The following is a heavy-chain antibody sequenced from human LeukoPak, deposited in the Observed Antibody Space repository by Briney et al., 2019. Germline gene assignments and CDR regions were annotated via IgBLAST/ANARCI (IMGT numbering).Heavy chain of an antibody. Sequence: PGGSLRLSCAASGFTFSSYSMNWVRQAPGKGLEWVAATVGIGPDTYHADSVKGRFTTSRDNSKNILYLQMNSLRVEDTAVYYCTKASAERCLGAFCYPFDHWGQGTLVTVSS. CDR1: GFTFSSYS. CDR2: TVGIGPDT. D-gene: IGHD2-15*01. J-gene: IGHJ4*02. V-gene: IGHV3-23*01. CDR3: TKASAERCLGAFCYPFDH.